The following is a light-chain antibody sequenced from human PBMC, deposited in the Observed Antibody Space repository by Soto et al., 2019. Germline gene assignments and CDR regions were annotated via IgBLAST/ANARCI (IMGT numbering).Light chain of an antibody. CDR1: QSTSTW. Sequence: DIQMTQSPSTLSASVGDRVTITCRASQSTSTWLAWYQHKPGKAPNLLIYKASSLESGVPSRVSGSGSGTEFTLTISSLQPDDVATYYCQQYGRYRTFGQGTKVEIK. CDR2: KAS. V-gene: IGKV1-5*03. J-gene: IGKJ1*01. CDR3: QQYGRYRT.